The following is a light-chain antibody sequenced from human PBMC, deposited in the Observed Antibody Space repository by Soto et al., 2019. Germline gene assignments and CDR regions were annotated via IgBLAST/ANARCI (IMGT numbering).Light chain of an antibody. J-gene: IGLJ2*01. CDR3: QCYARRLMGVV. Sequence: QSVLTQPPSVSGAPGQRVTISCTGISYNIGAGYDVHWYQQLLGTAPKLLIYGNTNRPSGVPDRFSCYQSDTSASLAINGILAEEESDYYCQCYARRLMGVVFGGGTTLTVL. CDR1: SYNIGAGYD. CDR2: GNT. V-gene: IGLV1-40*01.